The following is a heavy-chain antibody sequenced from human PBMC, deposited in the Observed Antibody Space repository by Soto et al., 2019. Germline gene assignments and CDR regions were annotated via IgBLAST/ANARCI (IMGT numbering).Heavy chain of an antibody. J-gene: IGHJ4*02. V-gene: IGHV4-34*01. CDR2: INHSGST. D-gene: IGHD2-8*02. CDR1: GGSFSGYY. CDR3: ARDKITGLFDY. Sequence: QVQLQQWGAGLLKPSETLSLTCAVYGGSFSGYYWTWIRQPPGTGLEWIGEINHSGSTNYNPSLKSRVTISVDTSKTQFSLKLTSVIAADTAVYYCARDKITGLFDYWGQGTLVTVSS.